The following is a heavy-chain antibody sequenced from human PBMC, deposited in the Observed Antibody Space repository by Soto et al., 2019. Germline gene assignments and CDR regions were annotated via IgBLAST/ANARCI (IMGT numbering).Heavy chain of an antibody. Sequence: GGSLRLSCAASGFTFTTYAISWVRQAPGKGLEWVSSITDSGGSAYYADSVKGRFTISRDNSKNTLDLQMNSLRAEDTAVYYCAKLRVTGGVMQSGMDVWARATTLTVPS. CDR3: AKLRVTGGVMQSGMDV. V-gene: IGHV3-23*01. D-gene: IGHD2-8*02. CDR2: ITDSGGSA. CDR1: GFTFTTYA. J-gene: IGHJ6*02.